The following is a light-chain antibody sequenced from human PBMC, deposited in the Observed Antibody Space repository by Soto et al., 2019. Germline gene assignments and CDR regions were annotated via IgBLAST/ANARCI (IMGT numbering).Light chain of an antibody. V-gene: IGKV3-15*01. Sequence: EIVMTQSPAILPVAPGERATLSCRASQNVAHNLAWYQQKPGQAPRLVIFGASVRAAGVPARFSGGGSGTDFTLTISSLQLEDVAIYYCQQCVSWPPETFGQGTKVDIK. J-gene: IGKJ1*01. CDR1: QNVAHN. CDR3: QQCVSWPPET. CDR2: GAS.